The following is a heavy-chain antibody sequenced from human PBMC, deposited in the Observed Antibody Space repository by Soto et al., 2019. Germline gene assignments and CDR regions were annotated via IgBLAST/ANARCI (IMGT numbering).Heavy chain of an antibody. CDR3: ARTWIQLYYYYGMDV. D-gene: IGHD5-18*01. CDR2: IYHSGST. J-gene: IGHJ6*02. Sequence: SSETLSLTCAVSGGSISSSNWWSWVRQPPGKGLEWIGEIYHSGSTNYNPSLKSRVTISVDKSKNQFSLKLSSVTAADTAVYYCARTWIQLYYYYGMDVWGQGTTVTVSS. CDR1: GGSISSSNW. V-gene: IGHV4-4*02.